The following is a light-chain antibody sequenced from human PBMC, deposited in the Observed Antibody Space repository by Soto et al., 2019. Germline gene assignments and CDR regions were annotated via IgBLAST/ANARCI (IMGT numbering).Light chain of an antibody. CDR1: QSLSSS. CDR2: DAS. CDR3: QQRSNWPHLT. V-gene: IGKV3-11*01. Sequence: TLSLSPGERATLSCRASQSLSSSLAWYQQKPGQAPRLLIYDASNRATGIPARFSGSGSGTDFTLTISSLEPEDFAVYYCQQRSNWPHLTFGGGTKVDI. J-gene: IGKJ4*01.